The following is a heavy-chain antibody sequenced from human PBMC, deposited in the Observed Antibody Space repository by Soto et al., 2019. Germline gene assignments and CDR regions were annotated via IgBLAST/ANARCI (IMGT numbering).Heavy chain of an antibody. CDR2: IYYSGST. V-gene: IGHV4-39*01. CDR1: GGSISSSSYY. J-gene: IGHJ5*02. Sequence: NPSETLSLTCTVSGGSISSSSYYWGWIRQPPGKGLEWIGSIYYSGSTYYNPSLKSRVTISVDTSKNQFSLKLSSVTAADTAVYYCARGSSGWYISWFDPWGQGTLVTVSS. D-gene: IGHD6-19*01. CDR3: ARGSSGWYISWFDP.